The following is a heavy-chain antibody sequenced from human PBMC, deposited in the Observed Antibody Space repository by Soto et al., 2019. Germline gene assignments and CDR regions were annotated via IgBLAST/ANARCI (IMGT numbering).Heavy chain of an antibody. CDR2: ISAYNGNT. Sequence: QVQLVQSGAEVKKPGASVKVSCKASGYTFTSYGISWVRQAPGQGLEWMGWISAYNGNTNYAQKLQGRVTMTTDTSTRTAYRELRSLRADDTAVYYCAREGVDSSGWYWGASDYWGQGTLVTVSS. D-gene: IGHD6-19*01. CDR3: AREGVDSSGWYWGASDY. V-gene: IGHV1-18*01. CDR1: GYTFTSYG. J-gene: IGHJ4*02.